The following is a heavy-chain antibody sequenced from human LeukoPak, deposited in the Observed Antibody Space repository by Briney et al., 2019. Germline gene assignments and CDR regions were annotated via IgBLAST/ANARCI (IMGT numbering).Heavy chain of an antibody. CDR1: GGSISSSSSY. CDR3: ARRDSFGGNPVLDY. D-gene: IGHD4-23*01. V-gene: IGHV4-39*01. CDR2: VFHRGDT. Sequence: PSETLSLTRTVSGGSISSSSSYWGWIRQPPGKGLEWIGRVFHRGDTYYNPSLKSRLTISVDTSKNQFSLKLTSVTAADTAVYYCARRDSFGGNPVLDYWGQGTLVTVSS. J-gene: IGHJ4*02.